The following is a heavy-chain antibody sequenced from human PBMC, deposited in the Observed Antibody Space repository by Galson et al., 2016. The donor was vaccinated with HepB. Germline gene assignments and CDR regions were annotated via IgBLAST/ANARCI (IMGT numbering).Heavy chain of an antibody. J-gene: IGHJ4*02. CDR3: AKGRWDFDS. V-gene: IGHV3-23*01. Sequence: SLRLSCAASGFIFSEYAMSWVRRAPGKGLEWVSAISGSSAYTYYADSVQGRFTISRDNSQNTLYLQMNSLRGEDTAVYYCAKGRWDFDSWGQGTLVTVSS. D-gene: IGHD5-24*01. CDR2: ISGSSAYT. CDR1: GFIFSEYA.